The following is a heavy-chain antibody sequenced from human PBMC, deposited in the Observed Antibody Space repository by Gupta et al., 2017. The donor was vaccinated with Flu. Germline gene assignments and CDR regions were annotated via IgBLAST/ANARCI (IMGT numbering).Heavy chain of an antibody. D-gene: IGHD6-6*01. V-gene: IGHV5-51*01. J-gene: IGHJ6*02. Sequence: HMPGKGLEWMGVIYPGDSDTRYSPSFQAHVTISADKSISTAYLQWSSLKASDTAIYYCARQASSSSGDRGMDVWGQGTTVTVSS. CDR2: IYPGDSDT. CDR3: ARQASSSSGDRGMDV.